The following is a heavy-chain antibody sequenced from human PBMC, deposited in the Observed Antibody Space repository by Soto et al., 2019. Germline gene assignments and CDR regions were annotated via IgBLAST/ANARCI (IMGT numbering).Heavy chain of an antibody. Sequence: VASVKVSCKASGYTFTSYDINWVRQATGQGLEWMGWMNPNSGNTGYAQKFQGRVTMTRNTSISTAYMELSSLRSEDTAVYYCARAMGWQLVHPHDAFDIWGQGTMVTVSS. CDR1: GYTFTSYD. CDR2: MNPNSGNT. J-gene: IGHJ3*02. D-gene: IGHD6-6*01. V-gene: IGHV1-8*01. CDR3: ARAMGWQLVHPHDAFDI.